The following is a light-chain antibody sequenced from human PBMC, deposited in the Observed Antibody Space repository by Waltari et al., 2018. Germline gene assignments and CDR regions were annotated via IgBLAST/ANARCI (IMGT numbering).Light chain of an antibody. CDR3: QHHFRLPAT. CDR1: QSISRY. V-gene: IGKV3-20*01. CDR2: GAS. J-gene: IGKJ1*01. Sequence: EIVLTHSPVSLSLSPGERATLSCRSSQSISRYLAWYQQKPGQAPRLLIYGASNRATGVPPRFSGSGSGTDVSLTISGLEPEDSAVYYCQHHFRLPATFGQGTKVEIK.